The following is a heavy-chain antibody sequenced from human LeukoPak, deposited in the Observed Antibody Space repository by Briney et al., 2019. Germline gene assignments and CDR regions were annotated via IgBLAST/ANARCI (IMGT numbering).Heavy chain of an antibody. CDR2: ISYDGSNK. Sequence: GGSLRLSCAASGFTFSSYGMHWVRQAPGKGLEWVAVISYDGSNKYYADSVKGRFTISRDNAKNSLYLQMNSLRAEDTALYYCAKDYGDQLLYSILDYWGQGTLVTVSS. D-gene: IGHD2-2*02. CDR1: GFTFSSYG. J-gene: IGHJ4*02. V-gene: IGHV3-30*18. CDR3: AKDYGDQLLYSILDY.